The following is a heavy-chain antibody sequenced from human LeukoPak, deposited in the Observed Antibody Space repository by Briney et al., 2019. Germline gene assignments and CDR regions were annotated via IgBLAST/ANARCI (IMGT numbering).Heavy chain of an antibody. J-gene: IGHJ3*02. CDR3: ARRRGSVVPAAPAWEDCSGGSCYRPNDAFDI. CDR2: IYYSGST. Sequence: PSETLSLTCTVSGGSISSSSYYWDWIRQPPGKGLEWIGSIYYSGSTYYNPSLKSRVTISVDTSKNQFSLKLSSVTAADTAVYYCARRRGSVVPAAPAWEDCSGGSCYRPNDAFDIWGQGTMVTVSS. CDR1: GGSISSSSYY. D-gene: IGHD2-15*01. V-gene: IGHV4-39*01.